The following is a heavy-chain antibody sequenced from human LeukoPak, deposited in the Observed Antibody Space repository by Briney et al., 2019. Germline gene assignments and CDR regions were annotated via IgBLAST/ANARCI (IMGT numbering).Heavy chain of an antibody. CDR1: GFTFDDYA. CDR2: ISWDGGST. V-gene: IGHV3-43D*04. D-gene: IGHD5-18*01. CDR3: AKDRGYSYGYGAFDI. Sequence: GGSLRLSCAASGFTFDDYAMHWVRQAPGKGLEWVSLISWDGGSTYYADSVKGRFTISRDNSKDSLYLQMNSLRAEDTALYYCAKDRGYSYGYGAFDIWGQGTMVTVSS. J-gene: IGHJ3*02.